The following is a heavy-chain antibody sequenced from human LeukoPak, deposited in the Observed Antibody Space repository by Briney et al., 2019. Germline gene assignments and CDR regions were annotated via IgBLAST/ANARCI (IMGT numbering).Heavy chain of an antibody. D-gene: IGHD3-10*01. CDR1: GFIFSNYA. Sequence: GGSLRLSCAASGFIFSNYAMYWVRQAPGKGLEWVSAISGRSNNTYYADSVKGRFTISRDSSKNTLYLQMNSLRAEDTAVYYCAPTGVRGVITPDYWGQGTLVTVSS. CDR2: ISGRSNNT. CDR3: APTGVRGVITPDY. V-gene: IGHV3-23*01. J-gene: IGHJ4*02.